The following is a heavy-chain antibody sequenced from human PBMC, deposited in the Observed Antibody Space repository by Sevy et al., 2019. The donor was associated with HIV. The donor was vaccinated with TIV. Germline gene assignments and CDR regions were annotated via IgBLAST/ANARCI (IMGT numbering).Heavy chain of an antibody. D-gene: IGHD4-17*01. V-gene: IGHV4-34*01. Sequence: SDTLSLTCAVYGGSFSGYYWSWIRQPPGKGLEWIGEINHSGSTNYNPSLKSRVTISVDTSKNQFSLKLSSVTAADTAVYYCARGYDYGGNSDAEYYFDYWGQGTLVTVSS. CDR1: GGSFSGYY. CDR3: ARGYDYGGNSDAEYYFDY. J-gene: IGHJ4*02. CDR2: INHSGST.